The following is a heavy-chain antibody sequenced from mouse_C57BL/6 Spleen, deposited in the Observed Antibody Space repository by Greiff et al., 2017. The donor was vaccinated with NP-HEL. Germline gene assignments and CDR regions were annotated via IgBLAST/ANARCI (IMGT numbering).Heavy chain of an antibody. Sequence: QVHVKQPGAELVKPGASVKLSCKASGYTFTSYWMHWVKQRPGQGLEWIGMIHPNSGSTNYNEKFKSKATLTVDKSSSTAYMQLSSLTSEDSAVYYCARGIPDAMDYWGQGTSVTVSS. CDR3: ARGIPDAMDY. CDR2: IHPNSGST. CDR1: GYTFTSYW. V-gene: IGHV1-64*01. J-gene: IGHJ4*01.